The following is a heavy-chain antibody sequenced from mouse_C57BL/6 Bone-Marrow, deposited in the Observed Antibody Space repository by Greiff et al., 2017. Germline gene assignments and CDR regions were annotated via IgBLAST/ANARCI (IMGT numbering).Heavy chain of an antibody. D-gene: IGHD1-1*01. V-gene: IGHV1-81*01. CDR3: ARRLYGSSYWYFDV. Sequence: QVQLKQSGAELARPGASVKLSCKASGYTFTSYGISWVKQRTGQGLEWIGEIYPRSGNTYYNEKFKGKATLTADKSSSTAYMELRSLTSEDSAVYFCARRLYGSSYWYFDVWGTGTTGTVSS. CDR2: IYPRSGNT. CDR1: GYTFTSYG. J-gene: IGHJ1*03.